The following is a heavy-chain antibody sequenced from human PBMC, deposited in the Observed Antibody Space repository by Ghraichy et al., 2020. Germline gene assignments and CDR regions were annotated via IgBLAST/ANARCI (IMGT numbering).Heavy chain of an antibody. CDR3: ARGWLQSSFDI. J-gene: IGHJ3*02. V-gene: IGHV6-1*01. D-gene: IGHD5-24*01. CDR1: GDNVSRSGPA. Sequence: SQTLSLTCAISGDNVSRSGPAWNWIRQSPSRGLEWLGRTYYSSKWFYDYAVSVESRLTINPDTSKNQLSLHLNSVIPEDTAVYYCARGWLQSSFDIWGQGTMVTVSS. CDR2: TYYSSKWFY.